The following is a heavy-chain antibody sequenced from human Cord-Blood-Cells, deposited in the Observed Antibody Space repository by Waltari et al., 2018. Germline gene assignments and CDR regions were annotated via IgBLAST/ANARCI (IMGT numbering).Heavy chain of an antibody. J-gene: IGHJ4*02. CDR2: IYPGDSDT. CDR3: ARRSDSSSWYRHFDY. Sequence: EVQLVQSGAEVKKPGESLKISCKGSGYSFTSYWIGWVRQRSGKGLEWMGIIYPGDSDTRYSPSVQGQVTISADKSISTAYLQWSSLKASDTAMYYCARRSDSSSWYRHFDYWGQGTLVTVSS. V-gene: IGHV5-51*01. D-gene: IGHD6-13*01. CDR1: GYSFTSYW.